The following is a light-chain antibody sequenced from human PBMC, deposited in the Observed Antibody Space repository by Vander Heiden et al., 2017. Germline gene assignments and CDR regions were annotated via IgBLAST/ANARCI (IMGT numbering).Light chain of an antibody. Sequence: DIQMTQSPSSLSASVGDRVTITCRASQSISSYLNWCQQKPGKAPKLLIYAASSLQSGVPSRFSGSGSGTDFTLTISRLQPEDFATYYCQQSDSTSYTFGQGTKMDIK. J-gene: IGKJ2*01. V-gene: IGKV1-39*01. CDR1: QSISSY. CDR2: AAS. CDR3: QQSDSTSYT.